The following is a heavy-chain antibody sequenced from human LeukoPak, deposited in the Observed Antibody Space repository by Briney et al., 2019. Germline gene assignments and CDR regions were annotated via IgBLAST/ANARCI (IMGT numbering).Heavy chain of an antibody. Sequence: SQTLSLTCVISGDSVSSNSAAWGWIRQSPSRGLEWLGRTYYRSMWYYDYAVSVISRMTITPDTSNNQFSLHLTSVTPEDTALYYCARENRGTAAKAWIDPWGQGTLVTVSS. V-gene: IGHV6-1*01. D-gene: IGHD2-15*01. J-gene: IGHJ5*02. CDR1: GDSVSSNSAA. CDR2: TYYRSMWYY. CDR3: ARENRGTAAKAWIDP.